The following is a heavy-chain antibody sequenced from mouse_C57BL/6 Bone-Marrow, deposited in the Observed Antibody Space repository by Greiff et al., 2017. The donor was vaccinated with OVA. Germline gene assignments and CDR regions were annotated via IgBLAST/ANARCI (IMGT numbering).Heavy chain of an antibody. CDR2: LYPGTSDT. CDR3: TRWLLRFAY. CDR1: GYTFTSYW. J-gene: IGHJ3*01. Sequence: VQLQPPGTVLATPGASVKMSCKPSGYTFTSYWMHWVNQRPGQGLEWIGALYPGTSDTSYNQKFKSKTTLTAVTSASTAYMELSSLTNEDSADYYCTRWLLRFAYWGQGTLVTVSA. V-gene: IGHV1-5*01. D-gene: IGHD2-3*01.